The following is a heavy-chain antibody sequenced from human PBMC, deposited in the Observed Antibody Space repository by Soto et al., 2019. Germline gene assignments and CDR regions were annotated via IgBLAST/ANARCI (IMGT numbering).Heavy chain of an antibody. Sequence: ASVKVSCKVSGSTLNELSMHWVRQAPGKGLEWMGGFDPEDGETIYAQKFQGRVSMTEDTSTDTAYMELSSLRSEDTAVYYCATAAASLAARRNAFDIWGQGTMVTVSS. V-gene: IGHV1-24*01. J-gene: IGHJ3*02. D-gene: IGHD6-6*01. CDR3: ATAAASLAARRNAFDI. CDR1: GSTLNELS. CDR2: FDPEDGET.